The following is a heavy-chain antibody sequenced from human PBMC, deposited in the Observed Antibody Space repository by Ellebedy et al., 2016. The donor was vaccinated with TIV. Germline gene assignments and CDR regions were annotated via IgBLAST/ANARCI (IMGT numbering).Heavy chain of an antibody. D-gene: IGHD5-24*01. Sequence: ASVKVSXXASGYTCTSYDINWVRQATGQGLEWMGWMNPNSGNTGYAQKFQGRVTMTRNTSISTAYMELSSLRSEDTAVYYCARGRDGYNYVDYWGQGTLVTVSS. CDR1: GYTCTSYD. V-gene: IGHV1-8*01. J-gene: IGHJ4*02. CDR3: ARGRDGYNYVDY. CDR2: MNPNSGNT.